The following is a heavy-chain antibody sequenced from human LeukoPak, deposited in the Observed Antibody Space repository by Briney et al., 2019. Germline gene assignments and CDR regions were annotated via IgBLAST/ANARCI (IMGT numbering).Heavy chain of an antibody. Sequence: PGGSLRLSCAASGFTFSSYWMSWVRQAPGKGLEWVANIKQDGSEKYYVDSVKGRFTISRDNAKSSLYLQMNSLRAGDTAVYYCARAGNYYDSSGYYYPNYWGQGTLVTVSS. CDR2: IKQDGSEK. CDR1: GFTFSSYW. D-gene: IGHD3-22*01. CDR3: ARAGNYYDSSGYYYPNY. V-gene: IGHV3-7*01. J-gene: IGHJ4*02.